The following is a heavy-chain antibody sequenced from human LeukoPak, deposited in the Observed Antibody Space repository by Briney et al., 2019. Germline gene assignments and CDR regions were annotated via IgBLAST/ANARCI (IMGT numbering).Heavy chain of an antibody. CDR1: GGSISSSSYY. V-gene: IGHV4-39*01. D-gene: IGHD4-17*01. CDR3: ARPYGAAGLD. J-gene: IGHJ4*02. CDR2: IYYSGST. Sequence: SETLFLTCTVSGGSISSSSYYWGWIRQPPGKGLEWIGSIYYSGSTYYNPSLKSRVTISVDTSKNQFSLKLSSVTAADTAVYYCARPYGAAGLDWGQGTLVTVSS.